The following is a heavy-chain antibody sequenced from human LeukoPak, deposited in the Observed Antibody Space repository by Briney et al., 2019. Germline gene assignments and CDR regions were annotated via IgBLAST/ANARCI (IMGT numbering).Heavy chain of an antibody. V-gene: IGHV3-74*01. J-gene: IGHJ4*02. Sequence: GGSLRLSCAASGFTFSSYYMHWVRRAPGKGLVWVSRINNDGSSTTYADSVKGRFTISRGNAKNTLYLQMNSLRAEDTAFYYCARDVSSAYYFEYWGQGTLVTVSS. CDR2: INNDGSST. D-gene: IGHD3-22*01. CDR1: GFTFSSYY. CDR3: ARDVSSAYYFEY.